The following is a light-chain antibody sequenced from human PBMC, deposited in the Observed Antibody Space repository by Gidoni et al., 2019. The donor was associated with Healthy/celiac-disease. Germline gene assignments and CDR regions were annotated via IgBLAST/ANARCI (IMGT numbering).Light chain of an antibody. Sequence: QSVLTQPPSASGTPGPRVTIPCSGSSSNSGSNTVNWYQQLPGTAPKLLIYSNNPRPSGVPDRFSGSKSGTSASLAISGLQSEDEADYYCAAWDDSLNGGVFGGGTKLTVL. CDR3: AAWDDSLNGGV. CDR1: SSNSGSNT. CDR2: SNN. J-gene: IGLJ2*01. V-gene: IGLV1-44*01.